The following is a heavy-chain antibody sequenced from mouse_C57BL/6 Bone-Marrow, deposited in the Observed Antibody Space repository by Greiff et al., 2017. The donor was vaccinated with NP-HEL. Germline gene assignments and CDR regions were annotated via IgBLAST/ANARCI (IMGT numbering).Heavy chain of an antibody. CDR1: GFSINSDCY. J-gene: IGHJ4*01. D-gene: IGHD1-1*01. CDR3: ASTKPSLLLPYAMDY. Sequence: EVKVEESGPSLVRPSQTLSLTCTVTGFSINSDCYWIWIRQFPGNKLEYIGYTFYSGITYYNPSLESRTYITRDTSKNQFSLKLSSVTTEDTATYYCASTKPSLLLPYAMDYWGQGTSVTVSS. V-gene: IGHV3-3*01. CDR2: TFYSGIT.